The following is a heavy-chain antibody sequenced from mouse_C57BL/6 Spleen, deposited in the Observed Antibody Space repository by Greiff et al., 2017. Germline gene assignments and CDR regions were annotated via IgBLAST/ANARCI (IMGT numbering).Heavy chain of an antibody. CDR2: IDPANGNT. J-gene: IGHJ2*01. CDR3: AYSNYDDYFAY. CDR1: GFNIKNTY. D-gene: IGHD2-5*01. V-gene: IGHV14-3*01. Sequence: VQLQQSVAELVRPGASVKLSCTASGFNIKNTYMHWVKQRPEQGLEWIGRIDPANGNTTSAPKFQGKATLTADTSSNTAYLQLSGLTSEYTAIYYGAYSNYDDYFAYWGQGTTLTVSA.